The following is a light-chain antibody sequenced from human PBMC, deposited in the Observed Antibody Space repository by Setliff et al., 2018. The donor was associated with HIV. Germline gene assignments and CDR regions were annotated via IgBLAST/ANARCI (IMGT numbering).Light chain of an antibody. Sequence: QFVLTQPASVSGSPGQSITISCTGTSSDVGSYNLVSWYQQHPGKAPKLMVYEGSKRPSGVSNRFSGSKSGNTASLTISGLQAEDEADYYCCSYAISSTFNCVFGTGTKATVL. V-gene: IGLV2-23*03. CDR1: SSDVGSYNL. CDR3: CSYAISSTFNCV. CDR2: EGS. J-gene: IGLJ1*01.